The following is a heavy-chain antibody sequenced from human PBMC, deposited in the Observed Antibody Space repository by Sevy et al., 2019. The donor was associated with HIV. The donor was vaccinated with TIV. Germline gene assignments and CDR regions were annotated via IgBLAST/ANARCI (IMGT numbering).Heavy chain of an antibody. CDR1: GGTFSSYA. D-gene: IGHD2-21*01. J-gene: IGHJ6*03. Sequence: ASVKVSCKASGGTFSSYAISWVRQAPGQGLEWMGGIIPIFGTANYAQKFQGRVTITADKSTSTAYMELSSLGSEDTAVYYCASGGDYYYYMDVWGKGTTVTVSS. CDR3: ASGGDYYYYMDV. V-gene: IGHV1-69*06. CDR2: IIPIFGTA.